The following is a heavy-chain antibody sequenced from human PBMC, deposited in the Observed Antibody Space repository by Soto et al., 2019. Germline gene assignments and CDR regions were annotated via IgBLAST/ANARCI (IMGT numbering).Heavy chain of an antibody. CDR3: VRGGSNYAS. V-gene: IGHV3-7*01. CDR1: GFTVSDSW. J-gene: IGHJ5*02. Sequence: EVQLVESGGGLVQPGGSLRLSCTASGFTVSDSWMTWVRQAPGKGLEWVDRIKQDESEKKYADSVKGRFSISRDNAKNSMYLQMDSLRGEDTAVYYCVRGGSNYASWGQGTLVTVSS. CDR2: IKQDESEK. D-gene: IGHD4-4*01.